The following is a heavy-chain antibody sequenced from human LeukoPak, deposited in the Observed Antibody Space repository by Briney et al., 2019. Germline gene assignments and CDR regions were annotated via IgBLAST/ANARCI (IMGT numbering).Heavy chain of an antibody. CDR2: IYYSGYT. J-gene: IGHJ4*02. Sequence: SETLSLTCTVSGGSISSSTYYWGWIRQPPGKGLEWIGSIYYSGYTYYNPSLESRVTISVDTSKNQFSLKLSSVTAADTAVYYCARLPRGLIRSYWGQGTLVTVSS. D-gene: IGHD3-16*01. CDR1: GGSISSSTYY. CDR3: ARLPRGLIRSY. V-gene: IGHV4-39*01.